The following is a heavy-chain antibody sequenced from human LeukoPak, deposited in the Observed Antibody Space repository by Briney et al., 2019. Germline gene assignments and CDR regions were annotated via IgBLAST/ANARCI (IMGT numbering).Heavy chain of an antibody. J-gene: IGHJ4*02. V-gene: IGHV3-30*18. D-gene: IGHD6-13*01. CDR3: AKDKVRVGIAAAPVQD. CDR1: GSTFSSYG. CDR2: ISYDGSNK. Sequence: GGSLRLSCAASGSTFSSYGMHWVRQAPGKGLEWVAVISYDGSNKYYADSVKGRFTISRDNSKNTLYLQMNSLRAEDTAVYYCAKDKVRVGIAAAPVQDWGQGTLVTVSS.